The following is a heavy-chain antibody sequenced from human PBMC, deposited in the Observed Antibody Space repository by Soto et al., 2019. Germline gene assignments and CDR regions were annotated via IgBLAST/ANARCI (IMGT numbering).Heavy chain of an antibody. Sequence: GESLKISCKGSGYSFTSYWINWVRQMPGKGLGWMGRIGPSDSYTNYSPSFQGHVTISADKSISTAYLQWSTLKASDTAMYYCASHTSRRSGYYFYYGMDVWGQGTTVTVSS. CDR3: ASHTSRRSGYYFYYGMDV. CDR1: GYSFTSYW. CDR2: IGPSDSYT. V-gene: IGHV5-10-1*01. J-gene: IGHJ6*02. D-gene: IGHD2-2*01.